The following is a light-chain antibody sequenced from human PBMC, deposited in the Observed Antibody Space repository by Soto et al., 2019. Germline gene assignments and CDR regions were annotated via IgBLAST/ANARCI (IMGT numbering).Light chain of an antibody. CDR2: GAS. J-gene: IGKJ1*01. CDR1: QSVGSY. V-gene: IGKV3-20*01. CDR3: QHYGGPPPWT. Sequence: ENVLTQSPGTLSLSPGERATLSCRASQSVGSYLGWYQKKPGQAPRLLIYGASNRATGILDRFSGSGSGTDFTLTISRLEPEDFAVYYCQHYGGPPPWTFGQGTKVEIK.